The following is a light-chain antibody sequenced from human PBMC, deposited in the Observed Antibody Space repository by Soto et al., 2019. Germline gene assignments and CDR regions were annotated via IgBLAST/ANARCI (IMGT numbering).Light chain of an antibody. CDR1: QSVSSN. CDR3: QHYNNWPRT. CDR2: GAS. Sequence: EIVMTQSPATLSVSQGERATLSCRASQSVSSNLAWYQQKPGQAPRLLIYGASTRATGIPARFSGSGSGTEFTLTISSLQSEHFAVYYCQHYNNWPRTFGQGPKVEIK. V-gene: IGKV3-15*01. J-gene: IGKJ1*01.